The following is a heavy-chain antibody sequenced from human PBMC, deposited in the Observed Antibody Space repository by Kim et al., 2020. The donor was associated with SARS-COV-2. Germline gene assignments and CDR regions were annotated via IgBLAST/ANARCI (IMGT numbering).Heavy chain of an antibody. J-gene: IGHJ6*02. CDR1: GYTFTSYY. V-gene: IGHV1-46*01. CDR2: INPSGGST. D-gene: IGHD3-3*01. Sequence: ASVKVSCKASGYTFTSYYMHWVRQAPGQGLEWMGIINPSGGSTSYAQKFQGRVTMTRDTSTSTVYMELSSLRSEDTAVYYCARDYQPVTYYDFWSGYSRYYYYGMDVWGQGTTVTVSS. CDR3: ARDYQPVTYYDFWSGYSRYYYYGMDV.